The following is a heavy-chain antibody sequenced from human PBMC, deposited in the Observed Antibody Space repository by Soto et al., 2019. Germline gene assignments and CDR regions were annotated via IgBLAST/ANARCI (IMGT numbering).Heavy chain of an antibody. V-gene: IGHV4-59*08. J-gene: IGHJ4*02. CDR2: IYYSGST. Sequence: QVQLQESGPGLVKPSETLSLTCTVSGGSISSYYWSWIRQPPGKGLEWIGYIYYSGSTNYNPSLTSRHTISVDTSKNQFSPKLSSVTAADTAVYYCARRDGSCFDYWGQGTLVTVSS. CDR3: ARRDGSCFDY. CDR1: GGSISSYY.